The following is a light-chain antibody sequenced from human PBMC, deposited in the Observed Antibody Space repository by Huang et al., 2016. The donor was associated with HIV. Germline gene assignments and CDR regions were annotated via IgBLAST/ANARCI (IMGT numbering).Light chain of an antibody. Sequence: DIQMTQSPSSLSASIGDRVTITCQASQDIMNYLNWYQQKPGKAPKLLIYDASNVEPGVPSRVSGSGSGTHVTLTITSLQPEDVATYCCQRYDNPYTFGPGTKVDIK. CDR1: QDIMNY. CDR3: QRYDNPYT. J-gene: IGKJ3*01. CDR2: DAS. V-gene: IGKV1-33*01.